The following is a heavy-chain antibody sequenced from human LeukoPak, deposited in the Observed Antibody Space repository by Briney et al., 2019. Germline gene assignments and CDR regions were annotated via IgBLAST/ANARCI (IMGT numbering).Heavy chain of an antibody. J-gene: IGHJ4*02. D-gene: IGHD1-1*01. CDR2: INWNGGST. V-gene: IGHV3-20*04. CDR1: GFTFSGYT. CDR3: ASGFGPYSYFDY. Sequence: LPGGSLRLSCAASGFTFSGYTMNWVRQAPGRGLEWVSGINWNGGSTGYADSVKGRFTISRDNAKNSLYLQMNSLRAEDTALYYCASGFGPYSYFDYWGQGTLVTVSS.